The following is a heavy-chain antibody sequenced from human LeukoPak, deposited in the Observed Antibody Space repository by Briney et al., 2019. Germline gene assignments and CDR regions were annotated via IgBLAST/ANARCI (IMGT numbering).Heavy chain of an antibody. V-gene: IGHV1-18*04. CDR3: ARDRWTHYYDSSGYEIFDY. J-gene: IGHJ4*02. Sequence: ASVKVSCKASGYTFTGYYMHWVRQAPGQGLEWMGWISAYNGNTNYAQKLQGRVTMTTDTSTSTAYMELRSLRSDDTAVYYCARDRWTHYYDSSGYEIFDYWGQGTLVTVSS. D-gene: IGHD3-22*01. CDR1: GYTFTGYY. CDR2: ISAYNGNT.